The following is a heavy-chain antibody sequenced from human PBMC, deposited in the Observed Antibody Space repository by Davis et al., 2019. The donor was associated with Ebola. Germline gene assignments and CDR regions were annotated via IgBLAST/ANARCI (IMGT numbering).Heavy chain of an antibody. V-gene: IGHV3-7*01. CDR1: GFTFSSYG. J-gene: IGHJ5*02. Sequence: GESLKISCAASGFTFSSYGMHWVRQAPGKGLEWVANIKQDESEENYVGPVKGRFTISRDNAKNSAYLQMNSLRADDTAVYYCARGVLLLYQSDWFDPWGQGTLVTVSS. CDR3: ARGVLLLYQSDWFDP. CDR2: IKQDESEE. D-gene: IGHD2-2*02.